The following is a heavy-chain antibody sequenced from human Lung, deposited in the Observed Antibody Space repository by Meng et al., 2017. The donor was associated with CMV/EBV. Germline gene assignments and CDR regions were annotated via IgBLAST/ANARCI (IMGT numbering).Heavy chain of an antibody. CDR3: ARDSITIFGVVTKNDYYYYGMDV. CDR1: VGTFSSYA. Sequence: SVKVSXQASVGTFSSYAISGVRQAPGQGLEWMGGIIPILGIANYAQKFQGRVTITADKSTSTAYMELSSLRSEDTAVYYCARDSITIFGVVTKNDYYYYGMDVWGQGXTVTVSS. D-gene: IGHD3-3*01. V-gene: IGHV1-69*10. CDR2: IIPILGIA. J-gene: IGHJ6*02.